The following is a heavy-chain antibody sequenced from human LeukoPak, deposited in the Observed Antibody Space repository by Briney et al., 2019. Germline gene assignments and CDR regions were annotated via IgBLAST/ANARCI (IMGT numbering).Heavy chain of an antibody. Sequence: PSETLSLTCTVSGGSISSYYWSWIRQPAGKGLEWIGYIYYSGSTNYSPSLKSRVTISVDTSKNQFSLKLSSVTAADTAVYYCARRRYSYGSFDYWGQGTLVTVSS. CDR2: IYYSGST. V-gene: IGHV4-59*08. CDR3: ARRRYSYGSFDY. J-gene: IGHJ4*02. CDR1: GGSISSYY. D-gene: IGHD5-18*01.